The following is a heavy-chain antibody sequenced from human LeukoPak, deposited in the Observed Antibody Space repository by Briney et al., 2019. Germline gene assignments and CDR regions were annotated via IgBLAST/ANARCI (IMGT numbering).Heavy chain of an antibody. CDR3: AREKLWGNSALDY. J-gene: IGHJ4*02. Sequence: PSETLSLTCTVSGGSISSGGYYWSWIRQHPGQGLEWIGYIYYSGSTYYNPSLKSRVTISVDTYKNQFSLKLSAVTVADTAVYYCAREKLWGNSALDYWGQGTLVTVSS. D-gene: IGHD4-23*01. CDR2: IYYSGST. V-gene: IGHV4-31*03. CDR1: GGSISSGGYY.